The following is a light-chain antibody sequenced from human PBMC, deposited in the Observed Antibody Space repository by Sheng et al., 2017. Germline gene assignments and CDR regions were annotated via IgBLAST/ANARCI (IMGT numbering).Light chain of an antibody. CDR2: DAS. CDR3: QQRSDWPPNGFT. CDR1: QSVHNSN. Sequence: IVLTQSPGTLSLSPGERATLSCRASQSVHNSNNVVCLAWYQQRPGRAPRLLVYDASTRATGIPDRFSGSGSGADFTLTVSRLEPEDFAVYYCQQRSDWPPNGFTFGPGTKVDIK. J-gene: IGKJ3*01. V-gene: IGKV3D-20*02.